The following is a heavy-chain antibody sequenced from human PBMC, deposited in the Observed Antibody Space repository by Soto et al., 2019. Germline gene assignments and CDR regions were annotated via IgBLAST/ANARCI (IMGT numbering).Heavy chain of an antibody. Sequence: ASVKVSCKASGGTFSSYAISWVRQAPGQGLEWMGGIIPILGIANYAQKFQGRVTITADKSTSTAYMELSSLRSEDTAVYYCARDPRSDYSNYKNNYYGMDVWGQGTTVTVSS. CDR1: GGTFSSYA. J-gene: IGHJ6*02. CDR3: ARDPRSDYSNYKNNYYGMDV. D-gene: IGHD4-4*01. V-gene: IGHV1-69*10. CDR2: IIPILGIA.